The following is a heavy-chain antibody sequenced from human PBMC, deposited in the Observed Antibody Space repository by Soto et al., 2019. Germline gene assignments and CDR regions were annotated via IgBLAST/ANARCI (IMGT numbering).Heavy chain of an antibody. CDR3: ARGRWNYGDNWFDT. D-gene: IGHD1-7*01. J-gene: IGHJ5*02. V-gene: IGHV4-30-2*01. CDR2: IYHTGST. Sequence: QLRLQESDSGLVKPSQTLTLTCTVSDDSISSGGHSWSWIRQPAVKGLEWIGYIYHTGSTHYNPSLNTRVTISVDTSKNQFSLRLTSVTAADTAVYYCARGRWNYGDNWFDTWGQGTLVTVSS. CDR1: DDSISSGGHS.